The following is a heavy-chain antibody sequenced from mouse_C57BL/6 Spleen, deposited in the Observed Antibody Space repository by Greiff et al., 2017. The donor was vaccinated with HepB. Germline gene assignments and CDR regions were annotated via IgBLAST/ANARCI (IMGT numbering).Heavy chain of an antibody. D-gene: IGHD2-3*01. CDR2: IDPENGDT. J-gene: IGHJ2*01. CDR1: GFNIKDDY. CDR3: TTFYEDY. Sequence: EVKLMESGAELVRPGASVKLSCTASGFNIKDDYMHWVKQRPEQGLEWIGWIDPENGDTEYASKFQGKATITADTSSNTAYLQLSSLTSEDTAVYYCTTFYEDYWGQGTTLTVSS. V-gene: IGHV14-4*01.